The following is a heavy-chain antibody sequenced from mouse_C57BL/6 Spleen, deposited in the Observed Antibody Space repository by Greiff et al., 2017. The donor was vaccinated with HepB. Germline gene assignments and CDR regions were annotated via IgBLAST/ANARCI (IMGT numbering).Heavy chain of an antibody. D-gene: IGHD2-1*01. CDR2: IYPSDSET. Sequence: VQLQQSGAELVRPGSSVKLSCKASGYTFTSYWMDWVKQRPGQGLEWIGNIYPSDSETHYNQKFKDKATLTVDKSSSTAYMQLSSLTSEDSAVYYGARRGNYYFDYWGQGTTLTVSS. J-gene: IGHJ2*01. CDR3: ARRGNYYFDY. V-gene: IGHV1-61*01. CDR1: GYTFTSYW.